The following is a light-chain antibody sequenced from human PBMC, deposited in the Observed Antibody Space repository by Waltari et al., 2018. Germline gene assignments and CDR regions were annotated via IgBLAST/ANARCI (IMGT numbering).Light chain of an antibody. V-gene: IGKV3-20*01. CDR1: ESIGRT. J-gene: IGKJ1*01. Sequence: EIVLTQSPGTLSLSPGERATLSCRASESIGRTLAWYQQKPGQPPRLLVYDASSRATGIPGRFSGSGSGTDFSLTISRLEPEDFAVYYCQKYGTRPATFGQVTKVEIK. CDR3: QKYGTRPAT. CDR2: DAS.